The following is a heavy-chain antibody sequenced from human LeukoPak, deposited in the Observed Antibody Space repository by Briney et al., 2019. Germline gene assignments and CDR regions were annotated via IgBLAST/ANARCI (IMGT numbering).Heavy chain of an antibody. CDR2: LSSSGGDT. CDR1: EFTFSSYA. V-gene: IGHV3-23*01. D-gene: IGHD1-1*01. CDR3: AKAGTGTNMIFDY. J-gene: IGHJ4*02. Sequence: GGSLRLSCAASEFTFSSYAMSWVRQAPAKGLEWVSALSSSGGDTFYADSVKGRFTISRDTPKNTLYLQMYSLRAEDTAVYYCAKAGTGTNMIFDYWGQGTLVTVSS.